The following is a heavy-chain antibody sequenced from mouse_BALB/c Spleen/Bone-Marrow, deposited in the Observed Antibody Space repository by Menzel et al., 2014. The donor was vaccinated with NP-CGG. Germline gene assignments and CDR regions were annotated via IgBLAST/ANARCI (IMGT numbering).Heavy chain of an antibody. Sequence: QVQLKDSGAELARPGASVKMSCKAPGYTFTSYTMHWVKQRPGQGLEWIGYINPSSGYTNYNQKFKDKATLTADKSSSTAYMQLSSLTSEDSAVYYCARSNGNYVLAYWGPGTLVTVSA. CDR1: GYTFTSYT. CDR3: ARSNGNYVLAY. J-gene: IGHJ3*01. V-gene: IGHV1-4*01. D-gene: IGHD2-1*01. CDR2: INPSSGYT.